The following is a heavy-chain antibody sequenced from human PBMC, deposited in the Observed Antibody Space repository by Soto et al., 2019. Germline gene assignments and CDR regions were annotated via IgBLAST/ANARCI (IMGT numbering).Heavy chain of an antibody. D-gene: IGHD3-22*01. CDR1: GFSLSTSGVG. CDR3: AHLEYYYDSSGLKNNWFDP. J-gene: IGHJ5*02. CDR2: IYWDDDK. Sequence: GSGPTLVNPTQTLTLTCTFSGFSLSTSGVGVGWIRQPPGKALEWLALIYWDDDKRYSPSLKSRLTITKDTSKNQVVLTMTNMDPVDTATYYCAHLEYYYDSSGLKNNWFDPWGQGTLVTVSS. V-gene: IGHV2-5*02.